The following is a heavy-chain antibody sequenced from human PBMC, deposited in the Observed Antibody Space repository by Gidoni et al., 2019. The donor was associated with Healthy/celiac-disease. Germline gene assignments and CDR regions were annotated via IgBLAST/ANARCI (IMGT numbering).Heavy chain of an antibody. CDR1: GYTLTDLS. V-gene: IGHV1-24*01. Sequence: QVQLVQSGAEVKKPGASVKVSCTVSGYTLTDLSMHWVRQAPGKGLEWMGGFDPEDGETIYAQKLQGRVTMTEDTSTDTAYMELSSRRSEDTAVYYCATDLGGSDAFDIWGQGTMVTVSS. J-gene: IGHJ3*02. CDR2: FDPEDGET. CDR3: ATDLGGSDAFDI. D-gene: IGHD3-16*01.